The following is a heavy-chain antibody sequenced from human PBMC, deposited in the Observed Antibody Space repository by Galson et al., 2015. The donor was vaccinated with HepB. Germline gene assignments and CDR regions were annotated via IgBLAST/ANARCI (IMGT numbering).Heavy chain of an antibody. CDR3: ARVGHGGAADY. CDR1: GYTFTDFY. CDR2: INPNSGGT. D-gene: IGHD1-26*01. V-gene: IGHV1-2*02. Sequence: SVKVSCKASGYTFTDFYISWVRQAPGRGLEWMGWINPNSGGTNYAQKFQGRVTMTRDTSTSTAYMELTRLRSDDTAVFHCARVGHGGAADYWGQGALVTVSS. J-gene: IGHJ4*02.